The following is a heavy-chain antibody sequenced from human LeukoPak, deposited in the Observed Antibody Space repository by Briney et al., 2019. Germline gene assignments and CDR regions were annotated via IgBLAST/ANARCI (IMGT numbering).Heavy chain of an antibody. CDR2: INHSGST. J-gene: IGHJ4*02. V-gene: IGHV4-34*01. CDR3: ARGVRAVGATREDYFDY. CDR1: GGSFSGYY. Sequence: SETLSLTCAVYGGSFSGYYWSWIRQPPGKGLEWIGEINHSGSTNYNPSPKSRVTISVDTSKNQFSLKLSSVTAADTAVYYCARGVRAVGATREDYFDYWGQGTLVTVSS. D-gene: IGHD1-26*01.